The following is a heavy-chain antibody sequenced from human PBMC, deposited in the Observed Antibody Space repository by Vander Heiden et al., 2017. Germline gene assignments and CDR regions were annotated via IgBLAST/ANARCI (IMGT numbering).Heavy chain of an antibody. V-gene: IGHV3-15*07. CDR3: TTGGSYSAFDI. Sequence: EVQLVESGGGLVKPGGSLRLSCAVSGFPFTNAWMNWVRQAPVKGLEWVGRIKSKAEGGATDYAAPVKGRFTISRDDSENTVYLQMNSLKSEDTAVYYCTTGGSYSAFDIWDQGTMVTVSS. D-gene: IGHD1-26*01. CDR1: GFPFTNAW. J-gene: IGHJ3*02. CDR2: IKSKAEGGAT.